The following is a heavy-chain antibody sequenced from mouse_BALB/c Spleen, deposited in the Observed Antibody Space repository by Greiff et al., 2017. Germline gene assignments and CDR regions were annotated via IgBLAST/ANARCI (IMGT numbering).Heavy chain of an antibody. CDR2: IYPGDGDT. Sequence: QVQLKQSGAELARPGASVKLSCKASGYTFTSYWMQWVKQRPGQGLEWIGAIYPGDGDTRYTQKFKGKATLTADKSSSTAYMQLSSLASEDSAVYYCARLTTVVATNFDYWGQGTTLTVSS. CDR3: ARLTTVVATNFDY. J-gene: IGHJ2*01. D-gene: IGHD1-1*01. CDR1: GYTFTSYW. V-gene: IGHV1-87*01.